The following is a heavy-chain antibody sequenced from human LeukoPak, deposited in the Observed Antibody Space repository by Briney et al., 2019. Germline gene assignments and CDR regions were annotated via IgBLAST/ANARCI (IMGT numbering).Heavy chain of an antibody. D-gene: IGHD2-2*01. Sequence: GGSLRLSCATSGFTFSSYGMNWVRQAPGKGLEWVAFIRYDGRDTYYAASVKGRFTISRDNSQNTLDLQMNSLRLEDTAMYYCAKDRYSTSSTFTVNPFDYWGQGILVTVSS. CDR3: AKDRYSTSSTFTVNPFDY. V-gene: IGHV3-30*02. CDR1: GFTFSSYG. CDR2: IRYDGRDT. J-gene: IGHJ4*02.